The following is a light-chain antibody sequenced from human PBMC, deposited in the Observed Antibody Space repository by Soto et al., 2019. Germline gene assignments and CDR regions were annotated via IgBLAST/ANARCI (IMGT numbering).Light chain of an antibody. Sequence: DSQMNSSPSSLSASVGDIVTITCRTSQDIRNDWGWYQQKPGKDPKRLIYAASRLQSGVPSSFSGRVSGTELALTDLSVQAEDLATYYCLDHESYPHTFGAGTRVEIK. CDR3: LDHESYPHT. V-gene: IGKV1-17*01. J-gene: IGKJ4*01. CDR1: QDIRND. CDR2: AAS.